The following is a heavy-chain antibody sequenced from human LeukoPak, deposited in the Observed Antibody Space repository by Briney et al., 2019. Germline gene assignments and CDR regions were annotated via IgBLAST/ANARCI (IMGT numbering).Heavy chain of an antibody. D-gene: IGHD2-15*01. CDR1: AYSIATGFY. CDR3: ARDRGVVGPPDY. Sequence: SETLSLTCTVSAYSIATGFYWGWIRQPPGKGLEWIATVSHTGITSYNPSLKSRVTLSVDTSKNQFSLKLSSVTAADTAVYYCARDRGVVGPPDYWGQGTLVTVSS. V-gene: IGHV4-38-2*02. CDR2: VSHTGIT. J-gene: IGHJ4*02.